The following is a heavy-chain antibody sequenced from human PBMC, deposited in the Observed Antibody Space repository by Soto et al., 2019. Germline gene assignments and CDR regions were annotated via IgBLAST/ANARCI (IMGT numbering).Heavy chain of an antibody. CDR2: ISGNTYNT. CDR1: GFTFSSYA. J-gene: IGHJ4*02. Sequence: PGGSLRLSCAASGFTFSSYAMTWVRQAPGKGLEWVSLISGNTYNTLYAASVKGRFTISGDNSKNTLYLQMNSLRAEDTAIYYCAKQPLWVSGEFDYWGQGTLVTVSS. D-gene: IGHD1-26*01. CDR3: AKQPLWVSGEFDY. V-gene: IGHV3-23*01.